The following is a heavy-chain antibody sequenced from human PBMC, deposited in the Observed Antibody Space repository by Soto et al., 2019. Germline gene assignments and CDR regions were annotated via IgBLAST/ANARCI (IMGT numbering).Heavy chain of an antibody. J-gene: IGHJ3*02. Sequence: GGSLRLSCAASGFTFSSYAMSWVRQAPGKGLEWVSAISGSGGSTYYADSVKGRFTISRDNSKNTLYLQMNSLRAEDTAVYYFASYDYGDFDAFDIWGQGTMVTVSS. V-gene: IGHV3-23*01. CDR1: GFTFSSYA. D-gene: IGHD4-17*01. CDR3: ASYDYGDFDAFDI. CDR2: ISGSGGST.